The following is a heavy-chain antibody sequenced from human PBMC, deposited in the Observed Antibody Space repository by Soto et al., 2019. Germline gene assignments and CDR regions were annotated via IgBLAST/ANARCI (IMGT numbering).Heavy chain of an antibody. V-gene: IGHV4-61*01. D-gene: IGHD6-19*01. CDR2: IYHSGST. CDR1: GGSVSSGSYY. J-gene: IGHJ5*02. CDR3: ARGQAAKWLRRENWFDP. Sequence: PSETLSLTCAVSGGSVSSGSYYWSWIRQPPGKGLEWIGYIYHSGSTNYNPSLKSRVTISVDTSKNQFSLKLSSVTAADTAVYYCARGQAAKWLRRENWFDPWGQGTLVTVSS.